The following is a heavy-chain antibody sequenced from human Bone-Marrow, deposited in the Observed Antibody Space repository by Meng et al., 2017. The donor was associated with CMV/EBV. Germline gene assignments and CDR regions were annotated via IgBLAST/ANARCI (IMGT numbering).Heavy chain of an antibody. CDR1: GFTFSSYG. Sequence: GESLKISCAASGFTFSSYGMHWVRQAPGKGLEWVAFIRYDGSNKYYADSVKGRFTISRDNAKNSLYLQMNSLRAEDTAVYYCARDFTRCGGDCWMDAFDIWGQGTMVTVSS. CDR2: IRYDGSNK. J-gene: IGHJ3*02. V-gene: IGHV3-30*02. CDR3: ARDFTRCGGDCWMDAFDI. D-gene: IGHD2-21*01.